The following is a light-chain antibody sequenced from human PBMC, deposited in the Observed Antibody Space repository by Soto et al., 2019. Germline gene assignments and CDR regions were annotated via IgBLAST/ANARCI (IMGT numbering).Light chain of an antibody. CDR1: QSVSSY. CDR2: ASS. Sequence: EIVLTQSPATLSFSPGERATLSCRASQSVSSYLAWYHQKPGLAPRLLIYASSTRATGVPPRFSGSGSETEFTLTISSLQSEDFAVYYCQQYYHWPLTFGGGTKVDIK. J-gene: IGKJ4*01. V-gene: IGKV3-15*01. CDR3: QQYYHWPLT.